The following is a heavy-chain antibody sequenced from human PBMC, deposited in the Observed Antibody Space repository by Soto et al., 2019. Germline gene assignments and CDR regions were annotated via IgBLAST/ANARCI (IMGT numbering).Heavy chain of an antibody. CDR1: GFTFSSYA. Sequence: PGGSLRLSCSASGFTFSSYAMHWVRQAPGKGLEYVSAISSNGGSTYYADSVKDRFTISRDNSKNTLYLQMSSLRAEDTAVYYCVKDMSGYCSSTSCPTPYDYWGQGTLVTVSS. J-gene: IGHJ4*02. D-gene: IGHD2-2*01. CDR3: VKDMSGYCSSTSCPTPYDY. CDR2: ISSNGGST. V-gene: IGHV3-64D*06.